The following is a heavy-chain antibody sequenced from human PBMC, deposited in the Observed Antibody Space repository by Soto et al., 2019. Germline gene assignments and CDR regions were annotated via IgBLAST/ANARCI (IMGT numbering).Heavy chain of an antibody. CDR3: ARDPTPSV. CDR2: IYSGGST. V-gene: IGHV3-66*01. CDR1: GFTVSSNY. Sequence: EVQLVESGGGLVQPGGSLRLSCAASGFTVSSNYMSWVRQAPGKGLEWVSVIYSGGSTYYADSVKGRFTISRDNSKNTRYLQMNSLRAEDTAVYSCARDPTPSVRGQGTTVTVSS. J-gene: IGHJ6*02.